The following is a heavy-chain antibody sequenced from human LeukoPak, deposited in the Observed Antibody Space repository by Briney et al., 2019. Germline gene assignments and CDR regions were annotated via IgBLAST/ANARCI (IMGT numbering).Heavy chain of an antibody. Sequence: SVKVSCKASGGMFSTTATNWVRQAPGQGLEWMGGNIPPFGTPDYAQKFQGRVTITADESTSTVYMELTSLTSEDTAIYYCARDPGSSVGIVVVQHATDAFDIWGQGTMVTVSS. CDR3: ARDPGSSVGIVVVQHATDAFDI. CDR2: NIPPFGTP. CDR1: GGMFSTTA. V-gene: IGHV1-69*13. J-gene: IGHJ3*02. D-gene: IGHD2-15*01.